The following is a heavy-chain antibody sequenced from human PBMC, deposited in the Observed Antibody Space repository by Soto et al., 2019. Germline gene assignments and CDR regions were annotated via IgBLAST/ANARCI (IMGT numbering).Heavy chain of an antibody. CDR2: ISGSGGST. D-gene: IGHD2-15*01. J-gene: IGHJ4*02. CDR1: GFTFCSYA. CDR3: AKAYRYCSGGSCFSQPDLFDY. V-gene: IGHV3-23*01. Sequence: GGSLRLSFAAPGFTFCSYALSWGRQAPGEGLEWVSAISGSGGSTYYADSVKGRFTISRDNSKNTLYLQMNSLRVEDTAVYYCAKAYRYCSGGSCFSQPDLFDYWGQGTLVTVSS.